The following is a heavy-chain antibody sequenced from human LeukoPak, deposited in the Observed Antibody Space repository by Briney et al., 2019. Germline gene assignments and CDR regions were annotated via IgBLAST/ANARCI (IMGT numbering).Heavy chain of an antibody. CDR1: GFTFSSYS. CDR3: ARDHVLRFFDY. D-gene: IGHD3-3*01. V-gene: IGHV3-48*04. Sequence: PGGSLRLSCAASGFTFSSYSMNWVRQAPGKGLEWVSYISSSSSTIYYADSVRGRFTISRDNAKNSLYLQMNSLRAEDTAVYYCARDHVLRFFDYWGQGTLVTVSS. J-gene: IGHJ4*02. CDR2: ISSSSSTI.